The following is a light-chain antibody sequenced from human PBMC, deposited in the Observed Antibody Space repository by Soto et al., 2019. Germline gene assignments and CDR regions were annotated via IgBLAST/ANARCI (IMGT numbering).Light chain of an antibody. V-gene: IGKV3D-15*01. CDR3: QQYNNWPPWT. J-gene: IGKJ1*01. CDR2: GAS. Sequence: EIVMTNSPPTLSVSLWEIAALSCRASQSIRSNLAWYQQKPGQAPRLLIYGASTRATGIPARFSGSGSGTDFTLTISSLQSEDFAVYDCQQYNNWPPWTFGQGTKVDIK. CDR1: QSIRSN.